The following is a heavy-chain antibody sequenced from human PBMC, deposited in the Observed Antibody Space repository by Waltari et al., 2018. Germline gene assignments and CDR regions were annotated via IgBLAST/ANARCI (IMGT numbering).Heavy chain of an antibody. J-gene: IGHJ4*02. CDR1: GYTFTSYA. D-gene: IGHD2-21*02. CDR3: ARVGYCGGDCYSAYFDY. V-gene: IGHV1-3*01. CDR2: INAGNGNT. Sequence: QVQLVQSGAEVKKPGASVKVSYKASGYTFTSYAMHWVRQAPGQRLEWMGWINAGNGNTKYSQKFQGRVTITRDTSASTAYMELSSLRSEDTAVYYCARVGYCGGDCYSAYFDYWGQGTLVTVSS.